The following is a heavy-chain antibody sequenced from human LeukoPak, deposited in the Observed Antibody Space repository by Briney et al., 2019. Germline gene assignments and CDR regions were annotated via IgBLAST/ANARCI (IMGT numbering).Heavy chain of an antibody. CDR2: IKSKADGGTT. CDR1: GFTFSNAW. D-gene: IGHD3-9*01. V-gene: IGHV3-15*01. J-gene: IGHJ4*02. Sequence: NAGGSLRLSCAASGFTFSNAWMSWVRQAPGKGLEWVGRIKSKADGGTTDYATPVKRRFTISRDASKNTLYLQMNSLKTEDTAVYYCTTEEGYDILTGFLMGTWGQGTLVTVSS. CDR3: TTEEGYDILTGFLMGT.